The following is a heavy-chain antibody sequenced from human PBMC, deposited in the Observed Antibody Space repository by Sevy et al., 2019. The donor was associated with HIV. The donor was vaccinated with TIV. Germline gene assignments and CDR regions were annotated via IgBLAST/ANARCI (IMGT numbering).Heavy chain of an antibody. CDR1: GFKFSDYW. D-gene: IGHD1-26*01. CDR3: AREVGGVNRRPYYFDS. Sequence: GGYLRLSCAASGFKFSDYWMSWVRQSPGKGLEWVATIKQDESEKYYVESVKGRFAISRDNGKNSVSLQMNGLRVEDTPLYYCAREVGGVNRRPYYFDSWGQGTPVSVSS. CDR2: IKQDESEK. V-gene: IGHV3-7*01. J-gene: IGHJ4*02.